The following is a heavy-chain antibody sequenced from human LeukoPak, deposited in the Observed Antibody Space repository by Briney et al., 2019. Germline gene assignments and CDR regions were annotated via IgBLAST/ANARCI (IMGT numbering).Heavy chain of an antibody. D-gene: IGHD2-8*01. Sequence: PGGSLRLSCAASGFTFNQHSMSWIRQAPGKGLEWLSYISRNGGAVHYADSVEGRFTISRDNAKNSLNLQMNGLTTDDTAVYFCARASSLIGGFDSWGRGTLVTVPS. V-gene: IGHV3-11*01. CDR1: GFTFNQHS. CDR2: ISRNGGAV. CDR3: ARASSLIGGFDS. J-gene: IGHJ4*02.